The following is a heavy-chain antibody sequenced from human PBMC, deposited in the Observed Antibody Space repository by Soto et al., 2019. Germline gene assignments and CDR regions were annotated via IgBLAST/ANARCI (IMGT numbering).Heavy chain of an antibody. V-gene: IGHV3-30-3*01. CDR2: ISYDGSNK. J-gene: IGHJ4*01. D-gene: IGHD3-16*01. CDR3: ARMMHFDY. Sequence: QVQLVESGGGVVQPGRSLRLSCAASGFTFSSYAMHWVRQAPGKGLEWVAVISYDGSNKYYADSVKGRFTISRDNSKNTLYLQMNSLRAEDTAVYYCARMMHFDYWGQEPWSPSPQ. CDR1: GFTFSSYA.